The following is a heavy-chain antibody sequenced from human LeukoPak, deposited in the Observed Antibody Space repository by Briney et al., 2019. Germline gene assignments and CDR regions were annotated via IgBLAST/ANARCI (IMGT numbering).Heavy chain of an antibody. J-gene: IGHJ4*02. CDR3: ARAYSYGGFDY. D-gene: IGHD5-18*01. V-gene: IGHV1-18*01. CDR1: GYTFTSYG. Sequence: ASVKVPCKASGYTFTSYGISWVRQAPGQGLEWMGWISAYNGNTNYAQKFQGRVTMTRNTSISTAYMELSSLRSEDTAVYYCARAYSYGGFDYWGQGTLVTVSS. CDR2: ISAYNGNT.